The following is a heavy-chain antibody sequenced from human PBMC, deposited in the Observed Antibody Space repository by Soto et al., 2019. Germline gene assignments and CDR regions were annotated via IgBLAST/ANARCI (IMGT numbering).Heavy chain of an antibody. D-gene: IGHD5-18*01. Sequence: SETLSLTCTVSGGSISSGDYYWSWIRQPPGKRQEWIGEINHSGSTNYNQSLKSRVTISVDTSKNQFSLKLSSVTAADTALYYCARASNKRGYSYGPDYWGQGPLVTVSS. CDR2: INHSGST. J-gene: IGHJ4*02. V-gene: IGHV4-39*07. CDR3: ARASNKRGYSYGPDY. CDR1: GGSISSGDYY.